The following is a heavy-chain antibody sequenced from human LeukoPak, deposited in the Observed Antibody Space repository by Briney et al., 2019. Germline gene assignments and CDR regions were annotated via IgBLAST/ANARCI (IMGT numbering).Heavy chain of an antibody. V-gene: IGHV4-4*07. D-gene: IGHD2-15*01. CDR3: ARAGCSGGSCYSMIDY. CDR1: GGSISSYY. CDR2: IYTSGST. J-gene: IGHJ4*02. Sequence: PSETLSLTCTVSGGSISSYYWSWIRQPAGKGLEWIGRIYTSGSTNYNPSLKSRVTMSVDTSKNQFSLKLSSVTAADTAVYYCARAGCSGGSCYSMIDYWDQGTLVTVSS.